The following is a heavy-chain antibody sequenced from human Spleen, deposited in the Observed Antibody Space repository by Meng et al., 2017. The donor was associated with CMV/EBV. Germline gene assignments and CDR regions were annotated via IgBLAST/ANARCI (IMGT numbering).Heavy chain of an antibody. CDR2: ISGSGGST. CDR3: AIRYCSSTSCLKRVGAFDI. V-gene: IGHV3-23*01. CDR1: GFTFSSYW. J-gene: IGHJ3*02. Sequence: GESLKISCTASGFTFSSYWMSWVRQAPGKGLEWVSAISGSGGSTYYADSVKGRFTISRDNSKNTLYLQMNSLRAEDTAVYYCAIRYCSSTSCLKRVGAFDIWGQGTMVTVSS. D-gene: IGHD2-2*01.